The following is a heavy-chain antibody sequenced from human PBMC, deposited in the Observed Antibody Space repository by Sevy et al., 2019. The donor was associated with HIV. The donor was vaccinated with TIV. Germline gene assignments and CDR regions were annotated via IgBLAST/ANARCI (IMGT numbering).Heavy chain of an antibody. J-gene: IGHJ6*02. V-gene: IGHV6-1*01. CDR3: ARVTGTTVNYYYYGMDV. CDR2: TYYRSKWYN. D-gene: IGHD1-7*01. Sequence: KQSQTLSLTCAISGDSVSSNSAAWNWIRQSPSRGLEWLGRTYYRSKWYNEYAVSVKSRITINPDTSKNQFSLQLNSVTPEDTAVYYCARVTGTTVNYYYYGMDVWGQGTTVTVSS. CDR1: GDSVSSNSAA.